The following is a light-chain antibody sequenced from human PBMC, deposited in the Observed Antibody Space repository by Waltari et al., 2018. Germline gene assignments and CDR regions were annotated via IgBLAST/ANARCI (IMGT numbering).Light chain of an antibody. J-gene: IGKJ4*01. CDR3: QQSYS. CDR2: AAS. Sequence: DIQMTHSPSSLSASVGDRVTITCRASQSISNYLNWYQQKPGKAPKLLIYAASSLQSGVPSRFSGSGSGTDFTLTISSLQPEDFATYYCQQSYSFGGGTKVEIK. CDR1: QSISNY. V-gene: IGKV1-39*01.